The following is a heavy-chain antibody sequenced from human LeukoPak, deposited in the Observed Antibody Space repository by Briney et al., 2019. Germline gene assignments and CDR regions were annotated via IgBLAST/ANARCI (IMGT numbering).Heavy chain of an antibody. J-gene: IGHJ4*02. CDR1: GGSISSGSHW. CDR3: ARPSSSGNYYY. V-gene: IGHV4-39*01. D-gene: IGHD1-26*01. Sequence: SETLSLTCTVSGGSISSGSHWWGWIHQPPGGGLEWIGSIYYAESPSYNPSLKSRVTISVDMSKNQLSLKLSSVTAADTAVYYCARPSSSGNYYYWGQGTLVTVS. CDR2: IYYAESP.